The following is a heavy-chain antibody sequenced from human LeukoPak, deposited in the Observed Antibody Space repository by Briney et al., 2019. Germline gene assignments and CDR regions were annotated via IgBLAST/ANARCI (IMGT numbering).Heavy chain of an antibody. J-gene: IGHJ3*02. Sequence: ASVEVSCKASGYTFTGYYMHWVRQAPGQGLEWMGRINPNSGGTSYAQKFQGRVTMTRDTSISTVYMELSRLRSDDTAVYYCARAGIWDYSDTSGYHNGAFDIWGQGTMVTVSS. CDR3: ARAGIWDYSDTSGYHNGAFDI. CDR2: INPNSGGT. V-gene: IGHV1-2*06. D-gene: IGHD3-22*01. CDR1: GYTFTGYY.